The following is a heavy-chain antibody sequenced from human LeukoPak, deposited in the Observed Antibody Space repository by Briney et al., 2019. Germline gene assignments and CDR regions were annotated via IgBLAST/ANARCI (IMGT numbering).Heavy chain of an antibody. CDR1: DGSISSNNW. V-gene: IGHV4-4*02. J-gene: IGHJ4*02. CDR2: IYHIGNT. D-gene: IGHD2/OR15-2a*01. Sequence: SETLSLTCAVSDGSISSNNWWSWVRQPPGKGLEWIGEIYHIGNTNYNPSLKSRVTISVDKSNNQFSLKLNSVTAADTAVYYCASHGAFYLAYWGQGTLDTVSS. CDR3: ASHGAFYLAY.